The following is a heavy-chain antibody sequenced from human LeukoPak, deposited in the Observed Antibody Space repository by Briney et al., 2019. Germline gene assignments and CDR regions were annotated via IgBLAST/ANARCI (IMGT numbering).Heavy chain of an antibody. J-gene: IGHJ4*02. CDR3: AKGPLRGTAAAIDY. CDR2: ISYDGRSI. V-gene: IGHV3-30*18. Sequence: PGKSLRLSCAASGFTFNNYGMHWVRQAPGKGLEGVAVISYDGRSIHYPDSVKGRFTISRDISTDTLWLQMDSLRAEDTAVYYCAKGPLRGTAAAIDYWGQGTLVTVSS. D-gene: IGHD2-2*01. CDR1: GFTFNNYG.